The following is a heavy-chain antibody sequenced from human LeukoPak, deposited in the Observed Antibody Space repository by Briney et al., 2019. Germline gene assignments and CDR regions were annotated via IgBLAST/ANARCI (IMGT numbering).Heavy chain of an antibody. Sequence: ASVKVSCKASGYTFTGYYMHWVRQAPGQGLEWMGWINPNSGGTNYAQKFQGRVTMTRDTSISTAYMELSRLRSDDTAVYYCARVRRDSSGYFYFDYWGQGTLVTVSS. CDR1: GYTFTGYY. D-gene: IGHD3-22*01. V-gene: IGHV1-2*02. CDR3: ARVRRDSSGYFYFDY. J-gene: IGHJ4*02. CDR2: INPNSGGT.